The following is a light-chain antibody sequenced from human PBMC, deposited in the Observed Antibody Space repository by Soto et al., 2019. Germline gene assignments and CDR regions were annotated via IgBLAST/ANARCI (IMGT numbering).Light chain of an antibody. CDR2: DAS. CDR1: QSISTW. V-gene: IGKV1-5*01. Sequence: DIQMTQSPSTLSASVGDRVTITCRASQSISTWLAWYQQTPGQATKLLFSDASSSETGVPSMCSGSCSGTEFTLTINSLQPDYFATHCCQQYKSYWTFGQGTKVDIK. J-gene: IGKJ1*01. CDR3: QQYKSYWT.